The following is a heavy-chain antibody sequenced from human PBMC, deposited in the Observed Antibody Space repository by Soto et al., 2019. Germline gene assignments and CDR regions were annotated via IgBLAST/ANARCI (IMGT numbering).Heavy chain of an antibody. D-gene: IGHD2-8*01. CDR2: ISQNRSVK. CDR3: ARDRDAYCSKSVCSASYFDF. J-gene: IGHJ4*02. V-gene: IGHV3-48*02. Sequence: ACRRRCCAVSGLTISQYSISWARQAPGKGLEWLSYISQNRSVKYYPDSVKGRFTISRDNAKNSLYLQMNSLRDDDTAVYYCARDRDAYCSKSVCSASYFDFWGRGTLVTVSS. CDR1: GLTISQYS.